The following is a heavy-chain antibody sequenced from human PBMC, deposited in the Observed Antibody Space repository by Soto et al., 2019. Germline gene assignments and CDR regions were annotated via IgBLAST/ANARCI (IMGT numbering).Heavy chain of an antibody. D-gene: IGHD2-8*01. CDR1: GGSVSSGPYH. CDR2: ISYSGTA. CDR3: MRSHGAY. J-gene: IGHJ4*02. Sequence: QVQLQESGPGLVKTSETLSLTCTVSGGSVSSGPYHWNWVRQPPGKGLEWIGLISYSGTANYNPSLRVRVIMATDTSMNQFSLRLTSVPAADTAVYYCMRSHGAYWGQGALVTVSP. V-gene: IGHV4-61*01.